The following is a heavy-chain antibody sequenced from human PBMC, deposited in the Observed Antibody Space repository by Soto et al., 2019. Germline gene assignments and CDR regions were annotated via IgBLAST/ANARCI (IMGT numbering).Heavy chain of an antibody. D-gene: IGHD1-7*01. Sequence: GGSLRLSCEASGFTFTNAWMNWIRQAPGQGLEWVGRIRSNSDGGTTDYAAPVKGRFSISRDDSKNTLYLQMNSLKTEDTAVYYCSTTKAGTNTFGIWGQGTMVTVSS. CDR2: IRSNSDGGTT. CDR1: GFTFTNAW. J-gene: IGHJ3*02. CDR3: STTKAGTNTFGI. V-gene: IGHV3-15*07.